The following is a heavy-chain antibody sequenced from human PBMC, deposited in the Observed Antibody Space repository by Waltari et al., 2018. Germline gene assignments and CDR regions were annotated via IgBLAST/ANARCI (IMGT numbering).Heavy chain of an antibody. Sequence: QLQLQESGPGLVKPSETLSLTCTVSGGSISSSRYYWGWIRQPPGKGLEWIGSIYYSGRTYYNPSLKSRVTISVDTSKNQFSLKLSSVTAADTAVYYCARPGFGSSSVSDYWGQGTLVTVSS. CDR3: ARPGFGSSSVSDY. CDR1: GGSISSSRYY. V-gene: IGHV4-39*01. J-gene: IGHJ4*02. D-gene: IGHD6-6*01. CDR2: IYYSGRT.